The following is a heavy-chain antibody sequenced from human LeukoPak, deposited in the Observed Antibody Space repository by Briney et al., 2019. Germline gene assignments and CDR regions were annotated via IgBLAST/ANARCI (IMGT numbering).Heavy chain of an antibody. V-gene: IGHV1-69*04. Sequence: ASVKVSCKASGGTFSSYAISWVRQAPGQGLEWMGRIIPILGIANYAQKFQGRVTITADKSTSTAYMELSSLRSEDTAVYYCARASTMVRGASFDYWGQGTLVTVSS. J-gene: IGHJ4*02. D-gene: IGHD3-10*01. CDR1: GGTFSSYA. CDR3: ARASTMVRGASFDY. CDR2: IIPILGIA.